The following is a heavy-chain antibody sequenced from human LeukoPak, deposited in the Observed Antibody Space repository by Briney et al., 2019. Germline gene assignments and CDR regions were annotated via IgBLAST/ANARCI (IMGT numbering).Heavy chain of an antibody. V-gene: IGHV3-21*01. CDR3: AREFSTVGNFDY. Sequence: GGSLRLSCVTSGFTFSRYSMRWVRQAPGKGLEWVSSIYFTGNHISYADSVKGRFTISRDNAKNSLYLQMDSLRAEDTAVYYCAREFSTVGNFDYWGQGTLVTVSP. D-gene: IGHD3-3*02. CDR2: IYFTGNHI. CDR1: GFTFSRYS. J-gene: IGHJ4*02.